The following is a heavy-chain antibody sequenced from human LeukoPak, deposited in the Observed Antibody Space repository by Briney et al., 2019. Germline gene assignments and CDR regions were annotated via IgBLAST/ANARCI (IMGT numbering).Heavy chain of an antibody. CDR1: GFSVSNTY. V-gene: IGHV3-53*01. Sequence: GGSLRLSCAASGFSVSNTYMTWIRQAPGKGLEWVSISLGGHTTYYAGSVRGRFATSTDSSKNSLHLQMGSLRVDDTAVYYCARGPWSTSSCHVDYWGQGTLVTVSS. J-gene: IGHJ4*02. D-gene: IGHD3-3*01. CDR3: ARGPWSTSSCHVDY. CDR2: SLGGHTT.